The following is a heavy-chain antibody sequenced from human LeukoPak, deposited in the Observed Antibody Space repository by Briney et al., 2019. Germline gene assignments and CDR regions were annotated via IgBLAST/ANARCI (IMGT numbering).Heavy chain of an antibody. Sequence: GGSLRLSCAASGFTFSSYWILWVRQAPGKGLVWVSRINSDGSSTTYADSVKGRFTISRDSAKNTMYLQMNTLRAEDTAVYYCASSYNDGFPYWGQGTLVTVSS. D-gene: IGHD1-1*01. J-gene: IGHJ4*02. V-gene: IGHV3-74*01. CDR1: GFTFSSYW. CDR3: ASSYNDGFPY. CDR2: INSDGSST.